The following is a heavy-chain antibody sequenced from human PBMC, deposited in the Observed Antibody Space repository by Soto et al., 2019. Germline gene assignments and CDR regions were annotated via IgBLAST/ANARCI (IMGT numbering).Heavy chain of an antibody. Sequence: QVQLVESGGGVVQPGRSLRLSCAASGFTFSSYGMHWVRQAPGKGLEWVAVIWYDGSNKYYADSVKGRFTISRDNSKNXLXLXXNSRRAEDTAVYYCARGVGVPAAMRGHYYYYGMDVWGQGTTVTVSS. CDR2: IWYDGSNK. CDR3: ARGVGVPAAMRGHYYYYGMDV. D-gene: IGHD2-2*01. V-gene: IGHV3-33*01. CDR1: GFTFSSYG. J-gene: IGHJ6*02.